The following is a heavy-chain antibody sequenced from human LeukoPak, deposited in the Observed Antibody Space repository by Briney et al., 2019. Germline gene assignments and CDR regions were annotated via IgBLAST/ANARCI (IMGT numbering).Heavy chain of an antibody. CDR3: ARGRVSSSTWYSTYYYFFYMDF. J-gene: IGHJ6*03. CDR1: GASIRSFY. CDR2: VDHTGST. D-gene: IGHD4-11*01. V-gene: IGHV4-59*01. Sequence: SETLSLTCTVSGASIRSFYWSWIRQPPGKGLEWLGYVDHTGSTKFNPSLNGRVSISRDTSKNFFSLRLRSVTAADTAVYFCARGRVSSSTWYSTYYYFFYMDFWGKGTTVTVSS.